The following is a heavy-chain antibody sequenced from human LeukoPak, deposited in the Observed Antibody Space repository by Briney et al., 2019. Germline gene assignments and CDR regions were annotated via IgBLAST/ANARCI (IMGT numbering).Heavy chain of an antibody. V-gene: IGHV3-21*01. J-gene: IGHJ6*03. CDR3: ARGPPYSSSFYSYYYMDV. D-gene: IGHD6-6*01. CDR1: GFTFSSYS. CDR2: ISSSSSSI. Sequence: PGGSLRLSCAASGFTFSSYSMNWVRQAPGKGLEWVSSISSSSSSIYYADSVKGRFTISRDNAKNSLYLQMNSLRAEDTAVYYCARGPPYSSSFYSYYYMDVWGKGTTVTVSS.